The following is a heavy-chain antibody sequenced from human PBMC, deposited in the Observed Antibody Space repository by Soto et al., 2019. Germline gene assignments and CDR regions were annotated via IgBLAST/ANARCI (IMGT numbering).Heavy chain of an antibody. CDR3: AKSVYNWNDGFFDY. V-gene: IGHV3-30*18. J-gene: IGHJ4*02. Sequence: QVQLVESGGGVVQPGRSLRLSCVASGFTFSSYGMHWVRQAPGKGLEWVAIISYDEINKYYADSVKGRFTISRDNSKNTLYLQMNSLRAEDTAVYYCAKSVYNWNDGFFDYWGQGTRVTVSS. CDR1: GFTFSSYG. CDR2: ISYDEINK. D-gene: IGHD1-1*01.